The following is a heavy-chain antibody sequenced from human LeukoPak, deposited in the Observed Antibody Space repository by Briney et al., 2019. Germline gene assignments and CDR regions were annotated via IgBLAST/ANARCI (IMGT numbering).Heavy chain of an antibody. Sequence: PGGSLRLSCAASGFTFSSYAMSWVRQAPGKGLEWIGEINHSGSTNYNPSLKSRVTISVDTSKTQFSLKLSSVTAADTAVYYCARGSIAVAGTPYFDYWGQGTLVTVSS. D-gene: IGHD6-19*01. CDR1: GFTFSSYA. J-gene: IGHJ4*02. CDR2: INHSGST. CDR3: ARGSIAVAGTPYFDY. V-gene: IGHV4-34*01.